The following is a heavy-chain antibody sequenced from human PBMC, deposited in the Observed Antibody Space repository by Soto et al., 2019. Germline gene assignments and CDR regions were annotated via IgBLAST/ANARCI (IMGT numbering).Heavy chain of an antibody. CDR3: ARVPAAIHYYYYYMDV. Sequence: QVQLVQSGAEVKKPGSSVKVSCKASGGTFSSYTISWVRQAPGQGLEWMGRIIPILGIANYAQKFQGRVTITADKSTSTAYMELSSPRSEDTAVYYCARVPAAIHYYYYYMDVWGKGTTVTVSS. CDR1: GGTFSSYT. D-gene: IGHD2-2*01. CDR2: IIPILGIA. V-gene: IGHV1-69*02. J-gene: IGHJ6*03.